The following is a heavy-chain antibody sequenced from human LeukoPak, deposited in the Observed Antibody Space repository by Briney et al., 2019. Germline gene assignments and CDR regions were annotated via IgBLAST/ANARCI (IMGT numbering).Heavy chain of an antibody. CDR3: ARVSITMVRGVLDY. CDR2: ISAYNGNT. D-gene: IGHD3-10*01. CDR1: GYTFTSYG. Sequence: ASVKVSCKASGYTFTSYGISWVRQAPGQGLEWMGWISAYNGNTNYAQKLQGRVTMTTDTSTSTAYMELRSLRSDDTAVYYCARVSITMVRGVLDYWGQGTLVTVSS. J-gene: IGHJ4*02. V-gene: IGHV1-18*01.